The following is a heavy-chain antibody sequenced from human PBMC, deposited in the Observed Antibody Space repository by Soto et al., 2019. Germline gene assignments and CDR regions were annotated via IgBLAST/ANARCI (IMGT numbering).Heavy chain of an antibody. D-gene: IGHD3-10*01. J-gene: IGHJ6*02. CDR3: ATGTYYGSGSHYYYGMDV. CDR1: GYTFTELA. CDR2: FDPEDGET. Sequence: GASVKVSCKVSGYTFTELAMHWVRQAPGKGLDWKGGFDPEDGETSYGQKIQERGTMTEDPSTDTAYMELSSLRSEDTAVYYCATGTYYGSGSHYYYGMDVWGQGTTVTVSS. V-gene: IGHV1-24*01.